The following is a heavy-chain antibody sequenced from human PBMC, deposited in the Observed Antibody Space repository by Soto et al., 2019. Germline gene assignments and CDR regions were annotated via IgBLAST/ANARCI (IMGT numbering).Heavy chain of an antibody. CDR1: GFTFSNAW. CDR2: IKSKTDGGTT. D-gene: IGHD3-16*01. J-gene: IGHJ6*02. V-gene: IGHV3-15*07. CDR3: TTRAYPVMITFGEHYHGMDV. Sequence: GGSLRLSCAASGFTFSNAWMNWVRQAPGKGLEWVGRIKSKTDGGTTDYAAPVKGRFTISRDDSKNTLYLQMNSLKTEDTAVYYCTTRAYPVMITFGEHYHGMDVWGQGTTVTVSS.